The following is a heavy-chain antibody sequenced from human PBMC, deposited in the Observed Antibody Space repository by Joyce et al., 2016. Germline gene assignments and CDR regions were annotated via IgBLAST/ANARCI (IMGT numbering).Heavy chain of an antibody. Sequence: QVQLVESGGGVVQPGRSLRLSCAASGFTFSRYGMHWVRQGQGKGREWGAVRSDDGINKYYADSVKGRFTIYRDNSKNTLYLQMNSLRAEDTAVYYCAKVGYSRGGSPYYYGMDVWGQGTTVTVSS. CDR3: AKVGYSRGGSPYYYGMDV. V-gene: IGHV3-30*18. CDR2: RSDDGINK. J-gene: IGHJ6*02. CDR1: GFTFSRYG. D-gene: IGHD6-25*01.